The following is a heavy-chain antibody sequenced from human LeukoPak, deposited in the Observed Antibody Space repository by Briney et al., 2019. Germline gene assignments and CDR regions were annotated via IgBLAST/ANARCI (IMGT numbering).Heavy chain of an antibody. CDR3: ARDREMPTITGSLLDY. CDR2: IYHSGST. D-gene: IGHD5-24*01. V-gene: IGHV4-4*02. J-gene: IGHJ4*02. Sequence: PSETLSLTCAVSGGSISSSNWWSWVRQPPGKGLEWIGEIYHSGSTNYNPSLKSRVTISVDTSKNQFSLKLSSVTAADTAVYYCARDREMPTITGSLLDYWGQGILVTVSS. CDR1: GGSISSSNW.